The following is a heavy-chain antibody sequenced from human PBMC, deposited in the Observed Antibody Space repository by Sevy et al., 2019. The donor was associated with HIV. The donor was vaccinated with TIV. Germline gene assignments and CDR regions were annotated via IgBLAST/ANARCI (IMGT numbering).Heavy chain of an antibody. V-gene: IGHV4-59*13. Sequence: SETLSLTCTVSGGSFGNYYWSWIRQPPGKGLEWIGYIYYSGSTNYNPSLKSRVTISVDTSKNQFSLRLSSVTAADTAVYYCAREVIGDYFDYWGQGTLVTVSS. CDR3: AREVIGDYFDY. CDR1: GGSFGNYY. J-gene: IGHJ4*02. D-gene: IGHD2-21*01. CDR2: IYYSGST.